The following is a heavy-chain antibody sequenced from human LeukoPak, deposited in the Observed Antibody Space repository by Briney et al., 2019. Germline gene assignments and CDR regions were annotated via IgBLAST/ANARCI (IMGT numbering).Heavy chain of an antibody. CDR2: INTDGTTI. D-gene: IGHD5-24*01. CDR1: GFTFSGSW. Sequence: GGSLRLSCAASGFTFSGSWMHWVRQAPGQGLVWVSRINTDGTTINYADSVKGRFTISRDNAKNTLYLQMHSLTAEVTAVYYCATAGNYRFDYWGQGILVTVSS. CDR3: ATAGNYRFDY. J-gene: IGHJ4*02. V-gene: IGHV3-74*01.